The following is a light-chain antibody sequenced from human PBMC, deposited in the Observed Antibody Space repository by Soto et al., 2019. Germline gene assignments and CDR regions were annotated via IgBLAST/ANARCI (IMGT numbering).Light chain of an antibody. CDR2: DAS. Sequence: EIVLTQSPATLSLSPGERATLSCRASQSVSSYLAWCQQKPGQAPRLLLYDASNRATGIPARFSGSGSGTDFTLTISSLEPEDFAVYYCQRRSNWPPLFTFGPGTKVDIK. CDR3: QRRSNWPPLFT. V-gene: IGKV3-11*01. J-gene: IGKJ3*01. CDR1: QSVSSY.